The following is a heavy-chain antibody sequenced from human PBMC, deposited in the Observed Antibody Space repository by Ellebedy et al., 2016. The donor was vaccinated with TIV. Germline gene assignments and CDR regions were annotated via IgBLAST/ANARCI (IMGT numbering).Heavy chain of an antibody. J-gene: IGHJ3*02. Sequence: MPSETLSLTCDVSGSSVSSGYYYWTWIRQPPGRGLEWIGYMYGITKTHHSPSLESRVSIALDTSKNQLFLNLSSVTAADPAVYYCARVPSDAFDTWGQGKMVTVSS. CDR2: MYGITKT. V-gene: IGHV4-61*01. CDR3: ARVPSDAFDT. CDR1: GSSVSSGYYY.